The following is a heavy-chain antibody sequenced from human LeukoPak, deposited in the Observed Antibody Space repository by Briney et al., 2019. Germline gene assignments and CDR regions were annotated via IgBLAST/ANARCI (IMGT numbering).Heavy chain of an antibody. V-gene: IGHV3-20*04. CDR2: INLTGHST. CDR3: ARAGYDILTGTRAFDY. CDR1: GSTFDDSG. D-gene: IGHD3-9*01. J-gene: IGHJ4*02. Sequence: GGSLRLSCAASGSTFDDSGMSWVRQAPGNNIAWVYGINLTGHSTRYTDSVEFRFTISKENAKNSLYLQMNSLRAEDTALYYCARAGYDILTGTRAFDYWGQGTLVTVSS.